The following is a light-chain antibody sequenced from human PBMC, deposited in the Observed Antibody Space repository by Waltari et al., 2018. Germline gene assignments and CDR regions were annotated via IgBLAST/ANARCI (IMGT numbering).Light chain of an antibody. CDR1: QSVLYSSNNKNY. J-gene: IGKJ4*01. CDR2: WAS. Sequence: DIVMTQSPEYLAVSLGERATVNCKSSQSVLYSSNNKNYLAWYQLKPGEPPKLLIYWASTRESGVPDRFSGRGSGTDFNLTLSSLQAEDVAVYYCQQHYPTASLTFGGGTKV. CDR3: QQHYPTASLT. V-gene: IGKV4-1*01.